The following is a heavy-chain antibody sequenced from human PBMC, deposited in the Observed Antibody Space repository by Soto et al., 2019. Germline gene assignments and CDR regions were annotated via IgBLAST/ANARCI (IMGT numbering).Heavy chain of an antibody. CDR2: MNPNSGNT. J-gene: IGHJ5*02. V-gene: IGHV1-8*01. Sequence: QVQLVQSGAEVKKPGASVKVSCKASGYTFTSYDINWVRQATGQGLEWMGWMNPNSGNTGYAQKFQGRVTMTRNTSISTAYMELSSLRSEDTAVYYCARGDGSCTNGVCYEGWFDPWGQGTLVTVSS. D-gene: IGHD2-8*01. CDR3: ARGDGSCTNGVCYEGWFDP. CDR1: GYTFTSYD.